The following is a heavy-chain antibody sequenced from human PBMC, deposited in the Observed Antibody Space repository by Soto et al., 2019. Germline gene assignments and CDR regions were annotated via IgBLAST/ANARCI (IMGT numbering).Heavy chain of an antibody. Sequence: QVQLVQSGAEVKKPGSSVKVSCKASGGTFSSYTISWVRQAPGQGLEWMGRIIPILGIANYAQKFQGRVTITADKSTSTAYMDLSSLRSEDTAVYYWATQSPGATNGYWGQGTLVTVSS. CDR3: ATQSPGATNGY. J-gene: IGHJ4*02. V-gene: IGHV1-69*02. CDR1: GGTFSSYT. CDR2: IIPILGIA. D-gene: IGHD1-26*01.